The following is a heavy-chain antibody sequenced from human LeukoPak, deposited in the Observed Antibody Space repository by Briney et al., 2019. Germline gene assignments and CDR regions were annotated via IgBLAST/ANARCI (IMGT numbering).Heavy chain of an antibody. Sequence: GGSLRLSCAASGFTFSGYAMPWVRQAPGKGLEWVAVTSYDEGNKYYADFVKGRFSISRDNSKNTLYLQMNSLRVEDTAVYYCARTKIDAFDFWGHGTMVTVSS. CDR2: TSYDEGNK. CDR1: GFTFSGYA. J-gene: IGHJ3*01. V-gene: IGHV3-30-3*01. CDR3: ARTKIDAFDF.